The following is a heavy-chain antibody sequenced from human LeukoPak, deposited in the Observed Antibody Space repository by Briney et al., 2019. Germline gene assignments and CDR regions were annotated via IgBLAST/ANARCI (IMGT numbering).Heavy chain of an antibody. CDR1: GGSISSSSYY. CDR2: IYYSGST. J-gene: IGHJ3*02. V-gene: IGHV4-39*01. D-gene: IGHD5-18*01. CDR3: ARWGLDTAMVKMGAFDI. Sequence: PSETLSLTCTVSGGSISSSSYYWGWIRQPPGKGLEWIGSIYYSGSTYYNPSLKSRVTISVDTSKNQFSLKLSSVTAADTAVYYCARWGLDTAMVKMGAFDIWGQETMVTVSS.